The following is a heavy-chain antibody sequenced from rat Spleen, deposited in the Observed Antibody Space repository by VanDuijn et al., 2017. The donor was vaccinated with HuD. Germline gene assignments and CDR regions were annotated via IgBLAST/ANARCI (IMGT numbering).Heavy chain of an antibody. CDR2: ISTGGGNT. J-gene: IGHJ4*01. D-gene: IGHD1-12*02. V-gene: IGHV5S23*01. CDR3: ARRIYYYDGTLDYVMDA. Sequence: EVQLVESGGGLVQPGRSLKLSCAASGFTFSNYDMAWVRQAPTKGLEWVASISTGGGNTYYRDSVKGRFTISRDNAKSTLYLQMDSLRSEDTATYYCARRIYYYDGTLDYVMDAWGQGASVTVSS. CDR1: GFTFSNYD.